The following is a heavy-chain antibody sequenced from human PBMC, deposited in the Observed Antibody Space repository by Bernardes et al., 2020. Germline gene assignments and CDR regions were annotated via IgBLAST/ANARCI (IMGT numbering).Heavy chain of an antibody. D-gene: IGHD3-10*01. CDR3: ARAPRGARVGSHWFDL. Sequence: GGSLRLSCAASGFTFGKYDMAWVRQAPGKGLEWVSALSSIGHVTYYTDSVKGRFTISRDNSKDVLYLQMYSLRADDTAEYFCARAPRGARVGSHWFDLWGQGALVTVSS. V-gene: IGHV3-23*01. J-gene: IGHJ5*02. CDR2: LSSIGHVT. CDR1: GFTFGKYD.